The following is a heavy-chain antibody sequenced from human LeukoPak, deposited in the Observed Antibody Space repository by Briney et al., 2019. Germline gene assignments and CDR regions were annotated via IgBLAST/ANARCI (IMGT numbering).Heavy chain of an antibody. CDR1: GGSFSGYY. V-gene: IGHV4-34*01. CDR3: VRGINKLYYDFWSGYDY. Sequence: SETLSLTCAVYGGSFSGYYWSWIRQPPGKGLEWIGEINHSGSTNYNPSLKSRVTISVDTSKNQFSLKLSSVTAADTAVYYCVRGINKLYYDFWSGYDYWGQGTLVTVSS. J-gene: IGHJ4*02. CDR2: INHSGST. D-gene: IGHD3-3*01.